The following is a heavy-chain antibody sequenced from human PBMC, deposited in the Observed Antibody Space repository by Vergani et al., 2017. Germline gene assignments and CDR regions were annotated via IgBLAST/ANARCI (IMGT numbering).Heavy chain of an antibody. V-gene: IGHV3-9*01. J-gene: IGHJ4*02. CDR1: GFTFSSYA. CDR3: ARAPGGYSGYDSRFDY. Sequence: EVQLLESGGGLVQPGGSLRLSCAASGFTFSSYAMHWVRQAPGKGLEWVSGISWNSGSIGYADSVKGRFTISRDNAKNSLYLQMNSLRAEDTAVYYCARAPGGYSGYDSRFDYWGQGTLVTVSS. CDR2: ISWNSGSI. D-gene: IGHD5-12*01.